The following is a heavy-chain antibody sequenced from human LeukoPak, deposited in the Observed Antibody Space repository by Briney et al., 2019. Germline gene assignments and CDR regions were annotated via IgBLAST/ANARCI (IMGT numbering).Heavy chain of an antibody. D-gene: IGHD3-10*01. Sequence: SETLSLTCTVSGGSISTYYWSWIRQPPGKGLEWIGYIYTSGSTDYHPSLKSRVTISLDTSNNQFSLNLNSVTAADTAVYYCARSRGRKVTPFDYWGQGILVTVSS. CDR3: ARSRGRKVTPFDY. CDR1: GGSISTYY. CDR2: IYTSGST. J-gene: IGHJ4*02. V-gene: IGHV4-4*09.